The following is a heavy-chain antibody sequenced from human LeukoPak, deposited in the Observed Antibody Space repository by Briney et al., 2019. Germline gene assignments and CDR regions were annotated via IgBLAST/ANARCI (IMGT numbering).Heavy chain of an antibody. J-gene: IGHJ5*02. Sequence: GASVKVSCKASGYTFTSCGISWVRQAPGQGLEWMGWISAYNGNTNYAQKLQGRVTMTTDTSTSTAYMELRSLRSDDTAVYYCARAGPSSSWYFDGWFDPWGQGTLVTVSS. CDR2: ISAYNGNT. CDR1: GYTFTSCG. CDR3: ARAGPSSSWYFDGWFDP. V-gene: IGHV1-18*01. D-gene: IGHD6-13*01.